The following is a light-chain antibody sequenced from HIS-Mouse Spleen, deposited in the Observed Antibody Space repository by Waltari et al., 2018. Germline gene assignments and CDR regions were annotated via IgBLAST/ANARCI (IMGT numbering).Light chain of an antibody. CDR3: CSYAGSSTWV. CDR2: EGS. Sequence: QSALTQPASVSGSPGQSITISCPGTSSAVWRYTLVSWYQQHPGKAPKLMIYEGSKRPSGVSNRFSGSKSGNTASLTISGLQAEDEADYYCCSYAGSSTWVFGGGTKLTVL. CDR1: SSAVWRYTL. V-gene: IGLV2-23*01. J-gene: IGLJ3*02.